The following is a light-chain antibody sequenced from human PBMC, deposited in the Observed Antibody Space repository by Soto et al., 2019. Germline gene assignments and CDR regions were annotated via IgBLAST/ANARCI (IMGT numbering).Light chain of an antibody. J-gene: IGKJ4*01. CDR1: QSVRSNS. CDR2: DAS. Sequence: EIVVTQSPGTLSLSPGERATLSCRASQSVRSNSLAWYQQKPGQAPRLLIYDASTRATGIPDRYSGSGSVTDFALTNTRLEPEVIAVFYGKHYGISPPTFGGGTNMEI. CDR3: KHYGISPPT. V-gene: IGKV3-20*01.